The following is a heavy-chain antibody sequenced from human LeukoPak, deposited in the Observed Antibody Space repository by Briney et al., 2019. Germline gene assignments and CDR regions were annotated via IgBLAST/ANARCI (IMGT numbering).Heavy chain of an antibody. CDR3: ARSLANWGHQYFDY. CDR1: GFTFSSYG. CDR2: IRYDGSKK. J-gene: IGHJ4*02. V-gene: IGHV3-30*02. Sequence: GGSLRLSCAASGFTFSSYGMHWVRQAPGKGLEWVAFIRYDGSKKYYADSVKGRFTISRDNSKNTLYLQMNSLRAEDTAVYYCARSLANWGHQYFDYWGQGTLVTVSS. D-gene: IGHD7-27*01.